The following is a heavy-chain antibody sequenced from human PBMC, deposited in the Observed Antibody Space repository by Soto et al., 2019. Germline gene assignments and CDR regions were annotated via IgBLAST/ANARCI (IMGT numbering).Heavy chain of an antibody. CDR1: GGSISSGGYY. Sequence: QVQLQESGPGLVKPSQTLSLTCTVSGGSISSGGYYWSWIRQHPGKGLEWIGYIYYSGSTYYNPSPKSRVTISVDTSKNQFSLKLSSVTAADTAVYYCARDGPHCSGGSCYEGGAFDIWGQGTMVTVSS. CDR3: ARDGPHCSGGSCYEGGAFDI. D-gene: IGHD2-15*01. V-gene: IGHV4-31*03. CDR2: IYYSGST. J-gene: IGHJ3*02.